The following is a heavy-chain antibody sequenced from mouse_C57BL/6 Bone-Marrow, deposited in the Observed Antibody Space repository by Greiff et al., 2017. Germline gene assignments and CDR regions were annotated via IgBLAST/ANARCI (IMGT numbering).Heavy chain of an antibody. Sequence: QVHVKQSGPGLVQPSQSLSITCTVSGFSLTSYGVHWVRQSPGKGLEWLGVIWSGGSTDYDAAFISRMSIIQDNSKSQVFFKMNSLQADETAIYYCARNWCGNYVYYFDYWCQGTTLTVSS. D-gene: IGHD2-1*01. CDR3: ARNWCGNYVYYFDY. J-gene: IGHJ2*01. V-gene: IGHV2-2*01. CDR1: GFSLTSYG. CDR2: IWSGGST.